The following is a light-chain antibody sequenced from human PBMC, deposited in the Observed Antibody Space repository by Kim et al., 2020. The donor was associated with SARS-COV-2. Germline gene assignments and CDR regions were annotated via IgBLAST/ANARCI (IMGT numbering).Light chain of an antibody. CDR2: GVN. Sequence: GQSITISCAGTSSDVGSYDLVSWYQQHPGKAPKLIIFGVNKRPSGVSNRFSASKSVNTASLAISGLQADDEADYYCCSYTNINTWVFGGGTKVTVL. V-gene: IGLV2-23*02. CDR3: CSYTNINTWV. J-gene: IGLJ3*02. CDR1: SSDVGSYDL.